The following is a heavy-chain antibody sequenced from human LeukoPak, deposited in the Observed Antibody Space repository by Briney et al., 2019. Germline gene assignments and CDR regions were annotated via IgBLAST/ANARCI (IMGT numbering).Heavy chain of an antibody. D-gene: IGHD1-26*01. V-gene: IGHV4-4*02. CDR2: IDHSGST. J-gene: IGHJ4*02. Sequence: SETLSLTCAVSGGSIISSNWWSWVRQPPGKGLEWIGEIDHSGSTSYNPSLKSRVTMSVDRSQNQFSLRLSSVTAADTAVYYCASNSGSYWGQGTLVTVSS. CDR1: GGSIISSNW. CDR3: ASNSGSY.